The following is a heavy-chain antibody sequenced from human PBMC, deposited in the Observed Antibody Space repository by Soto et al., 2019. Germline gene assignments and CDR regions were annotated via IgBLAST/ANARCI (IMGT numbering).Heavy chain of an antibody. J-gene: IGHJ4*02. CDR2: ISGSGGST. Sequence: GGSLRLSCAASGFTFSSYAMIWVRQAPGKGLEWVSAISGSGGSTYYADSVKGRFTISRDNPKDTLYLQMNSLRAEDTAVYYCAKGESIAAENPFDYWGQGTLVTVSS. CDR3: AKGESIAAENPFDY. CDR1: GFTFSSYA. V-gene: IGHV3-23*01. D-gene: IGHD6-6*01.